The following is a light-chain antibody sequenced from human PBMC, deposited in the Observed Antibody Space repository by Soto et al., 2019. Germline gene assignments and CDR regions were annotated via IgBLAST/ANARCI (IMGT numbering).Light chain of an antibody. CDR2: EGV. J-gene: IGLJ1*01. Sequence: QSLLTKPASVSLCPGQSITISCIGTSSNIGGYNIVSWYQQHPGKAPKVIIYEGVKRPSGVSDRFSGSTSGVTASLTISGLQAEGEAEYYCCSYVGATTYVFGSGTKVTVL. CDR3: CSYVGATTYV. V-gene: IGLV2-23*01. CDR1: SSNIGGYNI.